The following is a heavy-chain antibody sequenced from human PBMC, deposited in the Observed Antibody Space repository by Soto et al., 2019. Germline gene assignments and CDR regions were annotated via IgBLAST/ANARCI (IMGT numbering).Heavy chain of an antibody. D-gene: IGHD2-8*01. CDR2: INAGSGNT. CDR3: AIKIFCNTWCDNAMDV. CDR1: GFVFTHYG. V-gene: IGHV1-3*01. Sequence: QVLLVQSGAEVRKPGASVKVSCKASGFVFTHYGVHWVRLAPGQRLEWMGWINAGSGNTKYSESFQGRVSITRDTSATAVHIELGSLTSEDTAVYYCAIKIFCNTWCDNAMDVWVQGTTVTVSS. J-gene: IGHJ6*02.